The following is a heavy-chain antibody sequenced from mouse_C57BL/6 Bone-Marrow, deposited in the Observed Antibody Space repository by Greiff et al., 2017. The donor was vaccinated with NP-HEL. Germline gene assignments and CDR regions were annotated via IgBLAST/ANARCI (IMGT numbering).Heavy chain of an antibody. CDR3: ARALYYDYDVGNYFDY. CDR1: EYEFPSHD. D-gene: IGHD2-4*01. J-gene: IGHJ2*01. CDR2: ISSDGGST. Sequence: EVQLQESGGGLVQPGESLKLSCESNEYEFPSHDMSWVRKTPEKRLELVAAISSDGGSTYYPDTMERRFIISRDNTKKTLYLQMSSLRSEDTALYYCARALYYDYDVGNYFDYWGQGTTLTVSS. V-gene: IGHV5-2*01.